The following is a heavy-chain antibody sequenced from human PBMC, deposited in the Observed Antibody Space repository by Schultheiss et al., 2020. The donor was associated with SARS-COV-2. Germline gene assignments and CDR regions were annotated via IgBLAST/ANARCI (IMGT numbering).Heavy chain of an antibody. D-gene: IGHD3-10*01. CDR3: ARGSSSGSYYYYGMDV. CDR2: ISYDGSNK. J-gene: IGHJ6*02. Sequence: GGSLRLSCAASGFTFSNAWMSWVRQAPGKGLEWVALISYDGSNKYYADSVKGRFTISRDNSKNTLYLQMNSLRAEDTAVYYCARGSSSGSYYYYGMDVWGQGTTVTVSS. V-gene: IGHV3-30*01. CDR1: GFTFSNAW.